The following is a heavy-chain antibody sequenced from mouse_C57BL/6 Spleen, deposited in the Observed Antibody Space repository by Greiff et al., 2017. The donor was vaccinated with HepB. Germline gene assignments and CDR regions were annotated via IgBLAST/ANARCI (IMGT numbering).Heavy chain of an antibody. CDR3: ASDEYYGSRNAMDY. Sequence: EVQLVESGGGLVQPGGSLKLSCAASGFTFSDYYMYWVRQTPEKRLEWVAYISNGGGSTYYPDTVKGRFTISRDNAKNTLYLQMSRLKSEDTAMYYCASDEYYGSRNAMDYWGQGTSVTVSS. V-gene: IGHV5-12*01. D-gene: IGHD1-1*01. CDR1: GFTFSDYY. J-gene: IGHJ4*01. CDR2: ISNGGGST.